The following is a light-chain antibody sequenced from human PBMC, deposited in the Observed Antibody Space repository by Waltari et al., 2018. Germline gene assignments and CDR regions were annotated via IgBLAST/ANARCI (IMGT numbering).Light chain of an antibody. CDR3: CSYAGRGTYV. V-gene: IGLV2-23*02. J-gene: IGLJ1*01. CDR2: EVF. CDR1: TSAVGSSDL. Sequence: QSALTQPAYVSGTPGQSITISCTGTTSAVGSSDLVSWYQQHPGEAPKLLICEVFTRPTDISRRFSGSKSGSTASLTISGLQPEDEADYYCCSYAGRGTYVFGSGTKVTV.